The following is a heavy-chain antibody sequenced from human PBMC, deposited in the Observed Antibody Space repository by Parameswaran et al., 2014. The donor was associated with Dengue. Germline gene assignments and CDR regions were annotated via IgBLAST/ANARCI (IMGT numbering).Heavy chain of an antibody. J-gene: IGHJ4*02. CDR3: AKDAVRQGVTYYFDY. V-gene: IGHV3-30*18. CDR2: ISYDGSNK. D-gene: IGHD3-16*01. Sequence: VRQMPGKGLKWVAVISYDGSNKYYTDSVKGRFTISRDNSKNTLYLQMNSLRVEDTAVYYCAKDAVRQGVTYYFDYWGQGTLVTVSS.